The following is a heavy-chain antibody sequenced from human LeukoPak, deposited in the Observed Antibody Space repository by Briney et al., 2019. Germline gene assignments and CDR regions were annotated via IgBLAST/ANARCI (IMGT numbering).Heavy chain of an antibody. D-gene: IGHD6-13*01. CDR2: INPNSGGT. V-gene: IGHV1-2*06. Sequence: ASVKVSCKASGYTFTGYYMHWARQAPGQGLEWMGRINPNSGGTNYAQKFQGRVTMTRDTSISTAYMELSRLRSDDTAVYYCAREVGAAAGTPFFDYWGQGTLVTVSS. CDR3: AREVGAAAGTPFFDY. CDR1: GYTFTGYY. J-gene: IGHJ4*02.